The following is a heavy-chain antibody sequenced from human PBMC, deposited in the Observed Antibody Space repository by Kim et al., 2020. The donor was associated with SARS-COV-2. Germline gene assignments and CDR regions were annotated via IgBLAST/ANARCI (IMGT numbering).Heavy chain of an antibody. V-gene: IGHV3-11*06. CDR3: ARDRREIHLCLIVYGMDV. D-gene: IGHD5-18*01. J-gene: IGHJ6*02. Sequence: VKRRFTMSGDNAKNALYLQMNSLRAEDTAVYYCARDRREIHLCLIVYGMDVWGQGTTVTVSS.